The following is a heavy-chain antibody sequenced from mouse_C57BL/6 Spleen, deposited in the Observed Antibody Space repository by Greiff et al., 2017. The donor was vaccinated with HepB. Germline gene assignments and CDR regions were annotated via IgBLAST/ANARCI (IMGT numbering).Heavy chain of an antibody. CDR2: IHPSDSDT. CDR1: GYTFTSYW. V-gene: IGHV1-74*01. D-gene: IGHD1-1*01. Sequence: VQLQQPGAELVKPGASVKVSCKASGYTFTSYWMHWVKQRPGQGLEWIGRIHPSDSDTNYNQKFKGKATLTVDKSSSTAYMQRSSLTSEDSAVYYCAISDYVSSYETCFAYWGQGTLVTVSA. CDR3: AISDYVSSYETCFAY. J-gene: IGHJ3*01.